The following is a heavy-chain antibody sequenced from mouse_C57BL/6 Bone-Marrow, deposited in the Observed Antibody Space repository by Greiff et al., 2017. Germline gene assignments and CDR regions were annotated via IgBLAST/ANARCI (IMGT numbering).Heavy chain of an antibody. V-gene: IGHV14-4*01. D-gene: IGHD2-1*01. CDR3: TSLYGNYPFDY. Sequence: EVQLQQSGAELVRPGASVKLSCTASGFNIKDDYMHWVKQRPEQGLEWIGWIDPENGDTEYASKFQGKATITADTSSNTAYLQLSSLTSEDTAVYYCTSLYGNYPFDYWGQGTTLTVSS. CDR2: IDPENGDT. CDR1: GFNIKDDY. J-gene: IGHJ2*01.